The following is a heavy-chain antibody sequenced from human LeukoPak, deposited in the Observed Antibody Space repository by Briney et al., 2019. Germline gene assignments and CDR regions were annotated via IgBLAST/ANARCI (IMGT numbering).Heavy chain of an antibody. CDR2: INHSGST. Sequence: PSETLSLTCAVYGGSFSGYYWSWIRQPPGKGREWIGEINHSGSTNYNPSLKSRVTISVDTSKNHFSLKLSPVTAADTAVYYCAREIDDFWSGYAYYYYYMDVWGKGTTVTVSS. D-gene: IGHD3-3*01. CDR3: AREIDDFWSGYAYYYYYMDV. CDR1: GGSFSGYY. J-gene: IGHJ6*03. V-gene: IGHV4-34*01.